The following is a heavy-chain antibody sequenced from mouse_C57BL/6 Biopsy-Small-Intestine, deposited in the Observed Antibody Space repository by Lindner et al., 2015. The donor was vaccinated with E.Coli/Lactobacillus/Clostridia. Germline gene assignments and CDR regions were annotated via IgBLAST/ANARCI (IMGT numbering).Heavy chain of an antibody. D-gene: IGHD2-2*01. Sequence: XQLQESGPELVKPGASVKLSCKASGYTFTSYDINWVKQRPGQGLEWIGWIYPGDGDTNYNGKFKGKATLTADKSSSTAYMQLSSLTSEDSAVYFCARGRGYLDYWGQGTSVTVSS. CDR3: ARGRGYLDY. CDR2: IYPGDGDT. J-gene: IGHJ4*01. CDR1: GYTFTSYD. V-gene: IGHV1S56*01.